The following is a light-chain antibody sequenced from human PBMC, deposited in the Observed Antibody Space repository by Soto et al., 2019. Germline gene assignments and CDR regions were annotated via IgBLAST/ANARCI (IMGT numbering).Light chain of an antibody. J-gene: IGKJ2*01. CDR1: QSVSSSY. CDR2: GAS. CDR3: QHYGSSPHT. V-gene: IGKV3-20*01. Sequence: EIVLTQSPGTLSLSPGERATLSCRASQSVSSSYLAWYQHKPGQAPRLLIYGASSRATGIPDRFSGSGSGTDFTLTISRMEAEDFAVYYCQHYGSSPHTFGKGTKLEIK.